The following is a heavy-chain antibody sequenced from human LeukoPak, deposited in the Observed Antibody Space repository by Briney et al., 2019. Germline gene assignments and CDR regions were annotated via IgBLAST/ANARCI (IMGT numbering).Heavy chain of an antibody. CDR1: GYTFTLYY. V-gene: IGHV1-46*01. J-gene: IGHJ5*02. D-gene: IGHD2-2*01. CDR2: INPSGGST. CDR3: ARGYCSSTSCYAWFDP. Sequence: AASVKVSCKASGYTFTLYYMHWVRQAPGQGLEWMGTINPSGGSTHYAQRFQGRVTMTRDTSTSTVDMELSSLRSEDTAVYYCARGYCSSTSCYAWFDPWGQGTLVTVSS.